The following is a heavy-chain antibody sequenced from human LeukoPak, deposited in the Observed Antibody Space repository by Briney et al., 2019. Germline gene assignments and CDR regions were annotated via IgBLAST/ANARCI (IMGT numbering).Heavy chain of an antibody. Sequence: SETLSLTCTVSGDFITAYYWSWIRQPPGKGLEWIGYVYYTGSTEYNPSLKSRVTISVDTSKNQFSLKLSSVTAADTAVYYCARYGRYSSSYYYYYMDVWGKGTTVTVSS. D-gene: IGHD6-13*01. V-gene: IGHV4-59*01. CDR3: ARYGRYSSSYYYYYMDV. CDR2: VYYTGST. CDR1: GDFITAYY. J-gene: IGHJ6*03.